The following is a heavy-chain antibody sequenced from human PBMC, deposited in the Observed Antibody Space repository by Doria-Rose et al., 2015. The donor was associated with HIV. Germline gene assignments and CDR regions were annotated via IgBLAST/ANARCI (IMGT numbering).Heavy chain of an antibody. D-gene: IGHD1-26*01. V-gene: IGHV4-34*01. CDR1: GGSFSGYY. J-gene: IGHJ4*02. CDR2: ISHSGSS. CDR3: ARGVGGTGAYDF. Sequence: QVQLQQWGARLLKPAETLSLTCAVYGGSFSGYYWSWIRQSPGKGLEWIGEISHSGSSTYDPSLKSRVTISVDTSKNQFSLKLNSVTAADTAIYYCARGVGGTGAYDFWGQGTRGTVST.